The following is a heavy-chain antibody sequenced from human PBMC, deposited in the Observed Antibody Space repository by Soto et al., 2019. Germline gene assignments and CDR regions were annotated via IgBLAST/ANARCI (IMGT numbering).Heavy chain of an antibody. V-gene: IGHV3-33*01. CDR3: ARVPGSGTYYDNRSANDAFDI. Sequence: GGSLRLSCAASGFTFSNYGAHWVRQAPGKGLEWVAVIWYDGSSEYYTESVKGRFTISRDNSKNTLYLQMNSLRAEDTAVYYCARVPGSGTYYDNRSANDAFDIWGQGTMVTISS. D-gene: IGHD3-10*01. CDR2: IWYDGSSE. J-gene: IGHJ3*02. CDR1: GFTFSNYG.